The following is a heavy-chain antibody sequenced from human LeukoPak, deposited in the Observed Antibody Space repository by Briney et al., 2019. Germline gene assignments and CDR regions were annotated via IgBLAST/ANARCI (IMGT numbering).Heavy chain of an antibody. CDR1: GFTFRGYW. J-gene: IGHJ4*02. V-gene: IGHV3-48*04. CDR2: ISSSGRTI. D-gene: IGHD2-15*01. Sequence: GGSLRLSCAPSGFTFRGYWMSWVRQAPGKGLEWVSYISSSGRTIYYADSVKGRFTISRDNAKNSLYLQMNSLRAEDTAVYYCAREGISPSDPFDYWGQGTLVTVSS. CDR3: AREGISPSDPFDY.